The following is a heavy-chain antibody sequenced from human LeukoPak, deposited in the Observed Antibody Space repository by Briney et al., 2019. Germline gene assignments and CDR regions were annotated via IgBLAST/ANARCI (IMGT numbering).Heavy chain of an antibody. D-gene: IGHD4-11*01. Sequence: GESLKISCKGSGYSLTNYWIGWVRQMPGKGLEWMGIIYPGDSDTTYGPSFQGQVTISADKSISTAYLQWSSLEASDTAMYYCARLTTTLTTFLDYWGQGTLVTVSA. J-gene: IGHJ4*02. CDR1: GYSLTNYW. CDR3: ARLTTTLTTFLDY. V-gene: IGHV5-51*01. CDR2: IYPGDSDT.